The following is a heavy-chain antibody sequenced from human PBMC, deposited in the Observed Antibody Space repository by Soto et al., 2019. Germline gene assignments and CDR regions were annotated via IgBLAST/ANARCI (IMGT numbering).Heavy chain of an antibody. CDR2: IYPGDSDT. V-gene: IGHV5-51*01. D-gene: IGHD1-20*01. CDR3: ARQITGRTNWFDP. Sequence: GESLKISCKGSVYSFTSYWIGWLRQMPGKGLEWMGIIYPGDSDTRYSPSFQGQVSISADKSISTAYLQWSSLKASDTAMYYCARQITGRTNWFDPWGQGTLVTVSS. CDR1: VYSFTSYW. J-gene: IGHJ5*02.